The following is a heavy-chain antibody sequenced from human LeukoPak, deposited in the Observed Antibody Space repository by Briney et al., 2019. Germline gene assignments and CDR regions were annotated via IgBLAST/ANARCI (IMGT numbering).Heavy chain of an antibody. CDR2: ISGSGGDT. CDR1: GFTFSNFL. CDR3: AKDPTYCGGDCYTDY. J-gene: IGHJ4*02. D-gene: IGHD2-21*02. V-gene: IGHV3-23*01. Sequence: GGSLRLSCAASGFTFSNFLMTWVRQAPGKGPEWVSAISGSGGDTYYADSVKGRFTISRDNSKNTLYLQMNSLRAEDTAVYYCAKDPTYCGGDCYTDYWGQGTLVTVSS.